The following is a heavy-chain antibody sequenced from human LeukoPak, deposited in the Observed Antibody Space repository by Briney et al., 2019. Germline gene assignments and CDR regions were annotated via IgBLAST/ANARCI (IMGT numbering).Heavy chain of an antibody. J-gene: IGHJ4*02. D-gene: IGHD1-26*01. CDR3: ARLLKMGATNSPFDY. Sequence: GESLKISCKGSGYSFTNYWIGWVRQMPGKGLEWMGIIYPGDSDTRYTPSFQGQVTISADKSISTAYLQWSSLKASDTATFYCARLLKMGATNSPFDYWGQGTLVTVSS. V-gene: IGHV5-51*01. CDR1: GYSFTNYW. CDR2: IYPGDSDT.